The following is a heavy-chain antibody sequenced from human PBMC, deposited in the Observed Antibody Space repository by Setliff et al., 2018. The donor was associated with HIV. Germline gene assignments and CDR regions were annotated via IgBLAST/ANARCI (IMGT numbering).Heavy chain of an antibody. CDR1: GFTFSSYG. Sequence: GGSLRLSCAASGFTFSSYGMHWVRQAPGKGLEWVAVIWNDGSREYYADSVKGRFTISRDNSKNILYLQMNSLRAEDTAVYYCASSNVVVVTASVSDAFDIWGQGTMVTVSS. CDR3: ASSNVVVVTASVSDAFDI. D-gene: IGHD2-21*02. J-gene: IGHJ3*02. CDR2: IWNDGSRE. V-gene: IGHV3-33*01.